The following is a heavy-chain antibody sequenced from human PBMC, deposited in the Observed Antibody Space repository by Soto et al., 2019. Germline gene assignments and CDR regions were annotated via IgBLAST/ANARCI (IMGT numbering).Heavy chain of an antibody. CDR3: ARDLMGHYYGMDV. CDR1: GFTFSSYA. V-gene: IGHV3-30-3*01. CDR2: ISYDGSNK. J-gene: IGHJ6*02. Sequence: QVQLVESGGGVVQPGRSLRLSCAASGFTFSSYAMHWVRQAPGKGLEWVAVISYDGSNKYYADSVKGRFTISRDNSKNTLYLQMNSLRAEDTAVYYCARDLMGHYYGMDVWGQGTTVTVSS. D-gene: IGHD2-8*01.